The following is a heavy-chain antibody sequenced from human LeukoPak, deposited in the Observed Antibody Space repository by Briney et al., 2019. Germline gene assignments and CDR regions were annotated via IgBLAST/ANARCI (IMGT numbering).Heavy chain of an antibody. J-gene: IGHJ1*01. CDR2: IYSKTVGETT. CDR1: GFTFSNAW. CDR3: TTDHRLGSGWYGSFQH. Sequence: PGGSLRLSCAASGFTFSNAWMGWVRQAPGKGLEWVGRIYSKTVGETTDYAAPVKGRFSISRDDSKNTLYVQMNSLIIEDTAVYYCTTDHRLGSGWYGSFQHWGQGTLVTVSS. D-gene: IGHD6-19*01. V-gene: IGHV3-15*01.